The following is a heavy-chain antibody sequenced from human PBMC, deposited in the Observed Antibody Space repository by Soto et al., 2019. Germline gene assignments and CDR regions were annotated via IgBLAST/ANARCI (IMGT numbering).Heavy chain of an antibody. V-gene: IGHV3-49*03. CDR2: IRSKAYGGTT. J-gene: IGHJ4*02. CDR3: TRDSSGYGDSYFDY. CDR1: GFTSGDYA. D-gene: IGHD3-22*01. Sequence: GGSLRLSCTASGFTSGDYAMSWFRQAPGKGLEWVGFIRSKAYGGTTEYAASVKGRFTISRDDSKSIAYLQMNSLKTEDTAVYYCTRDSSGYGDSYFDYWGQGTLVTVSS.